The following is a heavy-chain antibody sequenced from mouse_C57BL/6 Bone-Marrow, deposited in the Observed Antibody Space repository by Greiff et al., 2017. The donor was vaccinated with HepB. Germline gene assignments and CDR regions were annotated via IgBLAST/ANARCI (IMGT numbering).Heavy chain of an antibody. J-gene: IGHJ4*01. CDR3: ARNDYDYGYAMDY. D-gene: IGHD2-4*01. Sequence: VKLQQPGAELVRPGSSVKLSCKASGYTFTSYWMHWVKQRPIQGLEWIGNIDPSDSETHYNQKFKDKATLTVDKSSSTAYMQLSSLTSEDSAVYYCARNDYDYGYAMDYWGQGTSVTVSS. V-gene: IGHV1-52*01. CDR1: GYTFTSYW. CDR2: IDPSDSET.